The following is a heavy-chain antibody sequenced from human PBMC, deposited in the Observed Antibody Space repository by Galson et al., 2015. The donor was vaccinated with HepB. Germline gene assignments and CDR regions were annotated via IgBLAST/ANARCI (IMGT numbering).Heavy chain of an antibody. CDR3: AKVESPWVTTTYFDY. CDR1: GFTFSSYG. Sequence: SLRLSCAASGFTFSSYGMHWVRQAPGKGLEWVAVISYDGSNKYYADSVKGRFTISRDNSKNTLYLQMNSLRAEDTAVYYCAKVESPWVTTTYFDYWGQGTLVTVSS. J-gene: IGHJ4*02. D-gene: IGHD4-17*01. CDR2: ISYDGSNK. V-gene: IGHV3-30*18.